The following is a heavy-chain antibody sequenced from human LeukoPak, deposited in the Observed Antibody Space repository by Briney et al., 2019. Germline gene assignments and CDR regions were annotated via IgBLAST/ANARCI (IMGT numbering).Heavy chain of an antibody. Sequence: ASVKVSCKASGYTFTGYYMHWVRQAPGQGLEWMGWISAYNGNTNYAQKLQGRVTMTTDTSTSTAYMELRSLRSDDTAVYYCAVEYYGSGSYSYWGQGTLVTVSS. D-gene: IGHD3-10*01. V-gene: IGHV1-18*04. CDR3: AVEYYGSGSYSY. CDR1: GYTFTGYY. J-gene: IGHJ4*02. CDR2: ISAYNGNT.